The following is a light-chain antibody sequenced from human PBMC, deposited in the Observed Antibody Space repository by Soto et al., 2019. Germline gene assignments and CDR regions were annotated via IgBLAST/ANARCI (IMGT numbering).Light chain of an antibody. CDR1: SSNIGSNT. V-gene: IGLV1-44*01. J-gene: IGLJ2*01. CDR3: AAWGDSLNGPV. Sequence: QSVLTQPPSASGTPGQRVTISCSGSSSNIGSNTVNWYQQLPGTAPKLLIYSNNQRPSGVPDRFSGSKSGTSASLAISGLQSEDEADYYCAAWGDSLNGPVFGGGTQLTDL. CDR2: SNN.